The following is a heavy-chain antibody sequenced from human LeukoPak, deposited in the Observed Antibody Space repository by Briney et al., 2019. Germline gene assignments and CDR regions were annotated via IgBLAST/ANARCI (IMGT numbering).Heavy chain of an antibody. V-gene: IGHV1-8*03. J-gene: IGHJ4*02. Sequence: ASVKVSCKASGYTFTSYDINWVRQATGQGLEWMGWMNPNSGNTGYAQKFQGRVTITRNTSISTAYMELSSLRSEDTAVYYCARAKRVCSSTSCYSYFDYWGQGTLVTVSS. CDR3: ARAKRVCSSTSCYSYFDY. D-gene: IGHD2-2*01. CDR2: MNPNSGNT. CDR1: GYTFTSYD.